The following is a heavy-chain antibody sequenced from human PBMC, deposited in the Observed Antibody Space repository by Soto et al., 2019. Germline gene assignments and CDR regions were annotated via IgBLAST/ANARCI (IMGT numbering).Heavy chain of an antibody. Sequence: QVQLVQSGAEVKKPGSSVKVSCKASGGTFSSYTISWVRQAPGQGLEWMGRIIPILGIANYAQKFQGRVTITADKSTSTAYRELSSLRSEDTAVYYCARDPHTVTTHNYYGMDVWGQGTTVTVSS. CDR3: ARDPHTVTTHNYYGMDV. J-gene: IGHJ6*02. CDR2: IIPILGIA. V-gene: IGHV1-69*08. D-gene: IGHD4-17*01. CDR1: GGTFSSYT.